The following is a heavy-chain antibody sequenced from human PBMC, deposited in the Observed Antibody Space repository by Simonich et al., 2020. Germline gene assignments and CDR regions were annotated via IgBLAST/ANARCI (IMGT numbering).Heavy chain of an antibody. J-gene: IGHJ6*03. CDR3: ARDGLGTAYYYYMDV. CDR1: GFTFSSYW. V-gene: IGHV3-7*01. D-gene: IGHD7-27*01. Sequence: EVQLVESGGGLVQPGGSLRLSCAASGFTFSSYWMSWVRQAPGKGLEWVANIKQDGSEKYYVDSVKGRFTIARDNAKNSLYRKMNSLRAEDTAVYYCARDGLGTAYYYYMDVWGKGTTVTVSS. CDR2: IKQDGSEK.